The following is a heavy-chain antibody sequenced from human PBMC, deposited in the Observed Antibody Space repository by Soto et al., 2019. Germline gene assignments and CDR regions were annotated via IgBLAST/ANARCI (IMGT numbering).Heavy chain of an antibody. Sequence: EVQLLESGGGLVQPGESLRLSCAASGCTFSTYAMTWVRQAPGKGLEWVSGISYNGADRYYADSVRGRFTISRDNSKNTRYLQMNSLRAEDTALYYCAKRVAASGSGWDYWGQGTLVTVSS. J-gene: IGHJ4*02. D-gene: IGHD6-13*01. CDR3: AKRVAASGSGWDY. CDR2: ISYNGADR. V-gene: IGHV3-23*01. CDR1: GCTFSTYA.